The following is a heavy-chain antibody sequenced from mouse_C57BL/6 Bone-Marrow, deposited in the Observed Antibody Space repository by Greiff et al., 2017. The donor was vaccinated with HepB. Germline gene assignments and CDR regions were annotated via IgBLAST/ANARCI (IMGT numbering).Heavy chain of an antibody. CDR3: ARWCSYHYFDC. D-gene: IGHD1-1*01. CDR2: IYPGSGST. Sequence: QVHVKQPGAELVKPGASVKMSCKASGYTFTSYWITWVKQRPGQGLEWIGDIYPGSGSTNYNEKFKSKATLTVDTSSSTAYMQLSSLTSEDSAVYYCARWCSYHYFDCWGQGTTLTVSS. CDR1: GYTFTSYW. V-gene: IGHV1-55*01. J-gene: IGHJ2*01.